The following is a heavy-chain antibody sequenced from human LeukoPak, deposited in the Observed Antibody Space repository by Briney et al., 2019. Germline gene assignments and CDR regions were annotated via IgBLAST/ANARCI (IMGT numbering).Heavy chain of an antibody. Sequence: PGGSLRLSCAASEFTFSSYAMHWVRQAPGKGLEWVAAISFDGNNEYYADSVKGRFTISRDNAKNSLYLQMNSLRAEDTAVYYCARAISKVSSGWYLCYFDYWGQGTLVTVSS. CDR2: ISFDGNNE. V-gene: IGHV3-30-3*01. J-gene: IGHJ4*02. CDR1: EFTFSSYA. D-gene: IGHD6-19*01. CDR3: ARAISKVSSGWYLCYFDY.